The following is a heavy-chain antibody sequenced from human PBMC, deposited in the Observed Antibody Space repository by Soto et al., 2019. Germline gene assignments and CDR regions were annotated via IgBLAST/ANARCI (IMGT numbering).Heavy chain of an antibody. Sequence: PGGSLRLSCAASGFTFSSYGLHWVRQAPGKGLEWVALISYDGGYKYYADSVKGRFTISRDDSKNTLYLQMNSLRAEDTAVYYCAKTDMRYCTGGTCYFDYWGQGTLVTVSS. CDR3: AKTDMRYCTGGTCYFDY. CDR2: ISYDGGYK. CDR1: GFTFSSYG. D-gene: IGHD2-8*02. V-gene: IGHV3-30*18. J-gene: IGHJ4*02.